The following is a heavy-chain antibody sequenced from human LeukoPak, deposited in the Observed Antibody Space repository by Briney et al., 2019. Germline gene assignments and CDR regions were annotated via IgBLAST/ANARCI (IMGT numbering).Heavy chain of an antibody. CDR3: AIEAGYSIGWDY. Sequence: SVKVSCKASGGTFSSSAISWVRQAPGQGLERMGGIIPIFGTANYAQKFQGRVTITTDESTSTAYMELSSLRSEDTAVYYWAIEAGYSIGWDYWGQGSLVTVSS. J-gene: IGHJ4*02. V-gene: IGHV1-69*05. D-gene: IGHD6-19*01. CDR1: GGTFSSSA. CDR2: IIPIFGTA.